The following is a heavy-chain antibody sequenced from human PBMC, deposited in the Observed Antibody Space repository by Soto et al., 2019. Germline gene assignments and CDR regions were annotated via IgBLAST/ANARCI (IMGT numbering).Heavy chain of an antibody. Sequence: GGSLRLSCAASGFTFSSYAMHWVRQAPGKGLEWVAVISYDGSNKYYADSVKGRFTISRDNSKNTLYLQMNSLRAEDTAVYYCARVQSSGWYYYYYGMDVWGQGTTVTVSS. CDR3: ARVQSSGWYYYYYGMDV. D-gene: IGHD6-19*01. J-gene: IGHJ6*02. V-gene: IGHV3-30-3*01. CDR1: GFTFSSYA. CDR2: ISYDGSNK.